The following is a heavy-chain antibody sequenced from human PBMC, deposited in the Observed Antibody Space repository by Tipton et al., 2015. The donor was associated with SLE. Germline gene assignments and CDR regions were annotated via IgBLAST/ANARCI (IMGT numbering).Heavy chain of an antibody. V-gene: IGHV4-39*07. CDR1: GGSISSSSYY. CDR2: IYYSGST. D-gene: IGHD2-8*01. Sequence: TLSLTCIVSGGSISSSSYYWGWIRQPPGKGLEWIGSIYYSGSTYYNPSLKSRVTISVDTSKNQFSLKLTSVTAADTAVYYCVRLRSKVLIDYWGQGTLVTVSS. CDR3: VRLRSKVLIDY. J-gene: IGHJ4*02.